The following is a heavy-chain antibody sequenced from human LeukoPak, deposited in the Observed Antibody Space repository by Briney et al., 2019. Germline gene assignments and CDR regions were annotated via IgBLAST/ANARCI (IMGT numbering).Heavy chain of an antibody. V-gene: IGHV3-9*01. CDR2: ISWNSGSI. J-gene: IGHJ4*02. CDR3: AKATYSSGYYFDY. D-gene: IGHD3-22*01. Sequence: GGSLRLSCAASGFTFDDYAMHRVRQAPGKGLEWVSGISWNSGSIGYADSVKGRFTISRDNAKNSLYLQMNSLRAEDTALYYCAKATYSSGYYFDYWGQGTLVTVSS. CDR1: GFTFDDYA.